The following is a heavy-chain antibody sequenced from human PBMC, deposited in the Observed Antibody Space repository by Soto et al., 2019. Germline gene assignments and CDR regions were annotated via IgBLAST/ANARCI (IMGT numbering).Heavy chain of an antibody. Sequence: EVQLVESGGGLVQPGGSLRLSCAASGFTFSSYSMNWVRQAPGKGLEWVSYISSSSSMIYYADSVKGRFTISRDNAKNSLYLQMNSLRAEDTAVYYCARDLVGPTRVGFDPWGQGTRVTVSS. CDR1: GFTFSSYS. CDR3: ARDLVGPTRVGFDP. D-gene: IGHD1-26*01. V-gene: IGHV3-48*01. J-gene: IGHJ5*02. CDR2: ISSSSSMI.